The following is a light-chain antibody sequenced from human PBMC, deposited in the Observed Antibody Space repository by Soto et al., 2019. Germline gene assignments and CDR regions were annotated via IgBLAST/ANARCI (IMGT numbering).Light chain of an antibody. CDR1: QSVHSGH. CDR2: GVS. CDR3: QVYGSAPPGP. V-gene: IGKV3-20*01. Sequence: IVITQSPATLSISQRERASLDCSPIQSVHSGHLAWYQKKPGQAPRLLIYGVSSRATGIPDKFSGSGSGTDFTLTISILEPEDFAVYYSQVYGSAPPGPFGQGTKVDIK. J-gene: IGKJ1*01.